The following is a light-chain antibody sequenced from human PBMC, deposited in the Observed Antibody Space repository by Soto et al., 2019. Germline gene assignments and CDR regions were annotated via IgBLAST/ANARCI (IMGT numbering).Light chain of an antibody. CDR3: QQFNSYPIT. CDR1: QGISSA. V-gene: IGKV1-13*02. J-gene: IGKJ5*01. CDR2: DAS. Sequence: AIQLTQSPSSLSASVGDRVTITCRASQGISSALAWYQQKPGKAPKLLIYDASSMESGVPSRFSGSGSGTDFTLTISSLQPEDFAAYYCQQFNSYPITFGQGTRLEIK.